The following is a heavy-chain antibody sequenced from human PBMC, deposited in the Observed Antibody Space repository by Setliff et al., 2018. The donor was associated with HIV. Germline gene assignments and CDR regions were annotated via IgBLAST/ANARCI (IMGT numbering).Heavy chain of an antibody. CDR1: GGSISSGDYY. CDR2: IHTSGNT. Sequence: SETLSLTCTVSGGSISSGDYYWTWIRQPAGKGLQWIGRIHTSGNTNYNPSLKSRVTISVDTSKSQFSLKLSSLTAADTAMYYCARVSRLHPSDPWGQGTLVTVSS. D-gene: IGHD2-15*01. V-gene: IGHV4-61*02. J-gene: IGHJ5*02. CDR3: ARVSRLHPSDP.